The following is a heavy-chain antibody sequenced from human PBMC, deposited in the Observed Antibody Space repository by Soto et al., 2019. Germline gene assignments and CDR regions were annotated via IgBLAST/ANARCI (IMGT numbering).Heavy chain of an antibody. D-gene: IGHD2-2*01. J-gene: IGHJ6*02. CDR2: INHSGST. CDR1: GGSFSGYY. CDR3: ARVGLGYCSSTSCYFGYYYYYGMDV. V-gene: IGHV4-34*01. Sequence: PSETLSLTCAVYGGSFSGYYWSWIRQPPGKGLEWIGEINHSGSTNYNPSLKSRVTISVDPSKNQFSLKLSSVTAADTAVYYCARVGLGYCSSTSCYFGYYYYYGMDVWGQGTTVTVSS.